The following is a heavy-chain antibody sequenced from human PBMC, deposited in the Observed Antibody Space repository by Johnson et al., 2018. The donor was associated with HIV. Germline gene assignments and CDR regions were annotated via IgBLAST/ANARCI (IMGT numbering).Heavy chain of an antibody. CDR3: ARDITPHKEGDAFDI. V-gene: IGHV3-74*01. J-gene: IGHJ3*02. CDR2: INSDGSST. D-gene: IGHD1-14*01. CDR1: GFTFSSYW. Sequence: VQLVESGGGLVQPGGSLRLSCAASGFTFSSYWMHWVRQAPGKGLVWVSRINSDGSSTSYADSVKGRFTISRDNAKNSLYLQMNSLRAEDTAVYYCARDITPHKEGDAFDIWDQGTMVTGSS.